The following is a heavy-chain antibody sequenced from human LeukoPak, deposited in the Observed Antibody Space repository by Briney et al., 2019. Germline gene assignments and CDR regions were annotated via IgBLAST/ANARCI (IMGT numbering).Heavy chain of an antibody. V-gene: IGHV4-59*01. CDR3: ARERQRITMVRGVYYFDY. CDR1: GGSISSYY. Sequence: SETLSLTCTVSGGSISSYYWSWIRQPPGKGLEWIGYIYYSGSTNYNPSLKSRVTISVDTSKNQFSLKLSSVTAADTAVYYCARERQRITMVRGVYYFDYWGLGTLVTVSS. CDR2: IYYSGST. J-gene: IGHJ4*02. D-gene: IGHD3-10*01.